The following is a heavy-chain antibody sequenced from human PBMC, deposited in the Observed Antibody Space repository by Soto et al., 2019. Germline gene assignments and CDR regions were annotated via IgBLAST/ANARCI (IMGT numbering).Heavy chain of an antibody. CDR2: IYYSGIA. CDR3: ARVGVGIGNHFDS. J-gene: IGHJ4*02. CDR1: NGSISGYY. Sequence: PSETLSLTCTVSNGSISGYYWTWIRQPPGKGLGWIGYIYYSGIARYNPSLESRVTLSVDASKNQLSLRLNSVTAADTAVYHCARVGVGIGNHFDSWGQGTLVTVS. V-gene: IGHV4-59*01. D-gene: IGHD1-26*01.